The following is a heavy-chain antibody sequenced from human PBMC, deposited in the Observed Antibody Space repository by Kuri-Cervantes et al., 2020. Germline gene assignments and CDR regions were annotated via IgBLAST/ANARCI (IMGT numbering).Heavy chain of an antibody. J-gene: IGHJ5*02. V-gene: IGHV3-30*01. CDR2: ISYDGGNK. Sequence: GESLKISCAASGFTFSSYAMHWVRQAPGKGLEWVAVISYDGGNKYYADSVKGRFTISRDNSKNTLYLQMNSLRAEDTAVYYCARDGAYYDFWSGYHNNWFDPWGQGTLVTVSS. CDR1: GFTFSSYA. D-gene: IGHD3-3*01. CDR3: ARDGAYYDFWSGYHNNWFDP.